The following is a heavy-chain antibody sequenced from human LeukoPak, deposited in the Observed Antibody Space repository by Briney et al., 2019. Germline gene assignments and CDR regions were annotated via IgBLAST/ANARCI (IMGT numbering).Heavy chain of an antibody. CDR3: AREISRFGI. CDR2: ISYDGSNK. V-gene: IGHV3-30*14. J-gene: IGHJ4*02. Sequence: GRSLRLSCAASGFTFSSYAMHWVRQAPGKGLEWVAVISYDGSNKYYADSVKGRFTISRDNPNNTLYLQMHSLRAEDTAVYYCAREISRFGIWGQGTLVTVSS. CDR1: GFTFSSYA. D-gene: IGHD3-16*01.